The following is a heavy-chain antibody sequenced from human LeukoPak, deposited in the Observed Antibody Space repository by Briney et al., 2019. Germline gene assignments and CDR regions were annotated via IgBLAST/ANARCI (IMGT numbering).Heavy chain of an antibody. Sequence: GESLKISCKGSGXRFTSYWMGWARQMPGKGLEWMGIISSGGSDTRYSPSFQGQVTISADKSITTGYLQWSSLKASGTAMYYCARLTSSWSFDYWGQGTLVTVSS. CDR1: GXRFTSYW. J-gene: IGHJ4*02. CDR3: ARLTSSWSFDY. CDR2: ISSGGSDT. D-gene: IGHD6-13*01. V-gene: IGHV5-51*01.